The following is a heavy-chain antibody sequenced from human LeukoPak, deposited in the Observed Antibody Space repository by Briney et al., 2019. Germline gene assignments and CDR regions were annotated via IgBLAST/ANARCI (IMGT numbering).Heavy chain of an antibody. CDR1: GYTFTGYY. CDR2: INPSDGDT. V-gene: IGHV1-46*01. J-gene: IGHJ1*01. Sequence: ASVKVSCKASGYTFTGYYIHWVRQAPGQGLEWMGIINPSDGDTTYAQKFQGRVTMTRDMSTSTVYMELSRLRSEDTAVYYCAREGYCSGGTCYSGAHFQHWGQGTLVTVSS. D-gene: IGHD2-15*01. CDR3: AREGYCSGGTCYSGAHFQH.